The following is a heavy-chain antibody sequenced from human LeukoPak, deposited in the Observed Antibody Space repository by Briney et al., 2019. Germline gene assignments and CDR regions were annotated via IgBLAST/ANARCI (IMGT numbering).Heavy chain of an antibody. Sequence: PGGSLRLSCAVSGLPLSNHWMTWVRQAPGKELERVANINQDGSEKYYVDSVKGRFSISRDNAKSSLYLQMNSLRVEDTAMYFCAREGHGDYHIWGQRTIVTVSS. D-gene: IGHD4-17*01. CDR2: INQDGSEK. V-gene: IGHV3-7*01. CDR1: GLPLSNHW. CDR3: AREGHGDYHI. J-gene: IGHJ3*02.